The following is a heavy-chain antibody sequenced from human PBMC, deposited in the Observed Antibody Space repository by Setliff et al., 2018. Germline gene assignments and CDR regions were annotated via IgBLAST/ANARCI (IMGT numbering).Heavy chain of an antibody. CDR2: IITNTGKT. J-gene: IGHJ4*02. Sequence: ASVKVSCKASGYTFTNYGFTWVRQAPGQGLEWMGMIITNTGKTSYPKKFQGRVTMTTDTYTGTGYMELRSLTSDDTAVYFCARDGDLGVQWLWIDYWGQGTLVTVSS. D-gene: IGHD6-19*01. V-gene: IGHV1-18*01. CDR1: GYTFTNYG. CDR3: ARDGDLGVQWLWIDY.